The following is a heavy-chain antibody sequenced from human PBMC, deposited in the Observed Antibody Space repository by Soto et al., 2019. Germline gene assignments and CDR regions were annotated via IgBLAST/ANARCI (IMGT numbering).Heavy chain of an antibody. CDR3: ARGVVVVTATYGMDV. D-gene: IGHD2-15*01. V-gene: IGHV3-64*01. J-gene: IGHJ6*02. CDR2: ISSNGGST. CDR1: GFTFSSYA. Sequence: PGGSLRLSCAAPGFTFSSYAMHWVHQAPGKGLEYVSAISSNGGSTYYANSVKGRFTISRDNSKNTLYLQMGSLRAEDMAVYYCARGVVVVTATYGMDVWGQGTTVTVSS.